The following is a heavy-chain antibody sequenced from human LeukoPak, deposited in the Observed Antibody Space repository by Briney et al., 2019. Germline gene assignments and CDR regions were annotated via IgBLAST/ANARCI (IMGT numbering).Heavy chain of an antibody. V-gene: IGHV1-69*04. D-gene: IGHD3-16*01. J-gene: IGHJ4*02. CDR3: AREDYDYLWGSASDYFDY. CDR2: MIPILGIA. CDR1: GGTFSSYA. Sequence: ASVKVSCKASGGTFSSYAISWVRQAPGQGLEWMGMMIPILGIANYAQKIQGRVTITADKSTSTAYMELSSLRSEDTAVYYCAREDYDYLWGSASDYFDYWGQGTLVTVSS.